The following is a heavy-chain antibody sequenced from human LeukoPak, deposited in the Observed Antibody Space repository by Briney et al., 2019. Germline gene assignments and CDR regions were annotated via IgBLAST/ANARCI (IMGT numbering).Heavy chain of an antibody. CDR3: ARDRARTYYYDSSGYSYGMDV. D-gene: IGHD3-22*01. J-gene: IGHJ6*02. Sequence: SETLSLTCTVSGGSISSYYRSWIRQPPGKGLEWIGYIYYSGSTNYNPSLKSRVTISVDTSKNQFSLKLSSVTAADTAVYYCARDRARTYYYDSSGYSYGMDVWGQGTTVTVSS. V-gene: IGHV4-59*01. CDR2: IYYSGST. CDR1: GGSISSYY.